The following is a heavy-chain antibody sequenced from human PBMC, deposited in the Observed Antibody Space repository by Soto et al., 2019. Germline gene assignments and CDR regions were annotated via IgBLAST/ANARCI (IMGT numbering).Heavy chain of an antibody. J-gene: IGHJ4*02. V-gene: IGHV4-59*08. CDR1: GGSISSYY. D-gene: IGHD4-17*01. CDR3: ARLGDYGDVN. Sequence: SETLSLTCTVSGGSISSYYWSWIRQPPGKGLEWIGYIYYSGSTNYNPSLKSRVTISVDTSKNQFSLKLSSVTAADTAVYYWARLGDYGDVNWGQGTLVTVSS. CDR2: IYYSGST.